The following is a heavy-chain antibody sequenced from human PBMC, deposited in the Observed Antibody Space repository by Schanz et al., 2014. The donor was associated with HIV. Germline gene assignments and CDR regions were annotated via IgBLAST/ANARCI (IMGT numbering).Heavy chain of an antibody. Sequence: VQLVESGGGVVQPGRSLRLSCAASGFTFSSYGMHWVRQAPGKGLEWVAVIWYDGSNKYYADSVKGRFTISRDNAKNSLYLQMNSLRAEDTAVYYCARPALVCSGGSCYRDHYYYGMDVWGQGTTVTVSS. CDR2: IWYDGSNK. J-gene: IGHJ6*02. CDR1: GFTFSSYG. V-gene: IGHV3-33*01. D-gene: IGHD2-15*01. CDR3: ARPALVCSGGSCYRDHYYYGMDV.